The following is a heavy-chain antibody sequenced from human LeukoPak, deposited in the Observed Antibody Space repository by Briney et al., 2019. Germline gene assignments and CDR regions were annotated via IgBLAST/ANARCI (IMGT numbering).Heavy chain of an antibody. D-gene: IGHD3-16*02. Sequence: PGGSIRLSCVASGFTFSNAWMSWVRQAPGKGLEWVGRIKSKTDGGTTDYAAPVKGRFTISRDDSKNTLYLQMNSLKTEDTAVYYCTTEYYDYVWGSYRGLFDYWGQGTLVTVSS. CDR1: GFTFSNAW. V-gene: IGHV3-15*01. CDR3: TTEYYDYVWGSYRGLFDY. J-gene: IGHJ4*02. CDR2: IKSKTDGGTT.